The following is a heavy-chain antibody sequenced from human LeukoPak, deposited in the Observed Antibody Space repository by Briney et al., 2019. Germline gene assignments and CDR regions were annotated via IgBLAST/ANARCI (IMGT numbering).Heavy chain of an antibody. J-gene: IGHJ4*01. CDR1: GFTFISYG. D-gene: IGHD2-21*02. CDR2: INTDGSST. CDR3: ARELPREVTLDY. Sequence: GGSLRLSCAVSGFTFISYGMQWVRQASGKGLAWVSRINTDGSSTTYADSVKGRFTISRDNAKNTLYLQMNSLRAEDTAVYYCARELPREVTLDYWGQGTLVTVSS. V-gene: IGHV3-74*01.